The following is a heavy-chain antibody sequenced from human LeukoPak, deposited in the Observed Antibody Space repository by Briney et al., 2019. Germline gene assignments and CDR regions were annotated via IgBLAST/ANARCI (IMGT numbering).Heavy chain of an antibody. V-gene: IGHV3-7*01. CDR2: IKHDGTEQ. CDR1: GFTFSKYW. CDR3: ARSTAGLDY. J-gene: IGHJ4*02. Sequence: GGSLRLSCAASGFTFSKYWMSWVRQAPGKGLEWVGNIKHDGTEQYYVGSMRGRFTISRDNPKNSLYLQMSSLRAEDTAVYYCARSTAGLDYWGQGTLVTVSS. D-gene: IGHD1-1*01.